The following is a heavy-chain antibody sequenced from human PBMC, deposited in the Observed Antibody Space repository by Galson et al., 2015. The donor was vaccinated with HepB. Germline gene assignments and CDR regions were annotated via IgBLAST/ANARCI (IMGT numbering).Heavy chain of an antibody. CDR1: GFTSSSYG. V-gene: IGHV3-30*02. CDR2: IRYDGSNK. CDR3: AKDNYGYFSYFDC. D-gene: IGHD3-22*01. J-gene: IGHJ4*02. Sequence: SLRLSCAASGFTSSSYGMHWVRQAPGKGLEWVAFIRYDGSNKYYADSVKGRFTISRDNSKNTLYLQMNSLRAEDTAVYYCAKDNYGYFSYFDCWGQGTLVTVSS.